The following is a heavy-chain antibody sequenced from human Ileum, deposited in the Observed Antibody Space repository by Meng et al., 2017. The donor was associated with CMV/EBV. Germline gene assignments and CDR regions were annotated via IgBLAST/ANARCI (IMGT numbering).Heavy chain of an antibody. Sequence: GQLVESGGGLVQHGRSLRLACAASGFTFSIYWMHWVRQAPGKGLVWVSRINSDGSRTSYADSVQGRFTISRDNAKNTLYMQMNSLRAEDTAVYYCARDLGRSPALDDCWGPGTLVTVSS. J-gene: IGHJ4*02. CDR3: ARDLGRSPALDDC. CDR1: GFTFSIYW. D-gene: IGHD5-18*01. V-gene: IGHV3-74*01. CDR2: INSDGSRT.